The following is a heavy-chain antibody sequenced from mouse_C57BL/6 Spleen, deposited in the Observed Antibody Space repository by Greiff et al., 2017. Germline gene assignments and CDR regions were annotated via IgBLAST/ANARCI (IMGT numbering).Heavy chain of an antibody. D-gene: IGHD2-3*01. CDR1: GYAFSSSW. J-gene: IGHJ4*01. CDR3: ARWLLPLCAMDY. Sequence: QVQLQQSGPELVKPGASVKISCKASGYAFSSSWMNWVKQRPGKGLEWIGRIYPGDGDTNYNGKFKGKATLTADKSSSTAYMQLSSLTSEDSAVYFCARWLLPLCAMDYWGQGTSVTVSS. V-gene: IGHV1-82*01. CDR2: IYPGDGDT.